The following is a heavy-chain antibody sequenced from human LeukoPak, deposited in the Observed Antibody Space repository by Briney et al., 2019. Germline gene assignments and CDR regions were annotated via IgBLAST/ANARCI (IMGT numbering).Heavy chain of an antibody. CDR1: GAPINSGGYY. D-gene: IGHD5-12*01. Sequence: SETLSLTCTVSGAPINSGGYYWSWIRQPAGKGLEWIGRIYTSGSTNYNPSLKSRVTMSVDTSKNQFSLKLSSVTAADTAVYYCARATRPPEYYYYYMDVWGKGTTVTVSS. J-gene: IGHJ6*03. CDR2: IYTSGST. CDR3: ARATRPPEYYYYYMDV. V-gene: IGHV4-61*02.